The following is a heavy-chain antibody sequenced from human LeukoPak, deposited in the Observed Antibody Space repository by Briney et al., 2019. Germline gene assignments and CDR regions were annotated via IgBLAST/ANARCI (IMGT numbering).Heavy chain of an antibody. CDR1: GSGFTFSNFG. Sequence: GGSLRLSCEASGSGFTFSNFGMSWVRQAPGKGLEWLLGISGSGYYTYYADSVKGRFTISRDNSKNTVYIQMNSLRAEDTAVYYCAKDGSWRDYYFYFYMDVWGKGTTVTVSS. V-gene: IGHV3-23*01. D-gene: IGHD3-3*01. CDR3: AKDGSWRDYYFYFYMDV. CDR2: ISGSGYYT. J-gene: IGHJ6*03.